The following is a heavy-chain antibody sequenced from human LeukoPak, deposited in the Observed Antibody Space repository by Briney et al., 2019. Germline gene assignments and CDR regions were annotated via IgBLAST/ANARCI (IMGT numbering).Heavy chain of an antibody. D-gene: IGHD6-13*01. Sequence: KPGGSLRLSCAASGFTFSSYLMHWVRQAPGKGLVWVSRINSDGSITSYADSVRGRLTISRDNAKNALYLQMNSLRAEDTAAYYCARQTATGTDSWGQGSMVTVCS. J-gene: IGHJ4*02. CDR2: INSDGSIT. CDR1: GFTFSSYL. V-gene: IGHV3-74*01. CDR3: ARQTATGTDS.